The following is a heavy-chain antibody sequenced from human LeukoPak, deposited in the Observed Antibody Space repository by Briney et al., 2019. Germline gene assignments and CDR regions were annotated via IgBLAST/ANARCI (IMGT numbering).Heavy chain of an antibody. J-gene: IGHJ4*02. CDR2: ISSSGSTI. CDR1: GFNFSSYE. V-gene: IGHV3-48*03. Sequence: GGSLRLSCAASGFNFSSYEMNWVRQAPGKGLEWVSYISSSGSTIYYADSVKGRFTISRDNAKNSLYLQMNSLRAEDTAVYYCARDPYYGDYVVWGQGTLVTVSS. CDR3: ARDPYYGDYVV. D-gene: IGHD4-17*01.